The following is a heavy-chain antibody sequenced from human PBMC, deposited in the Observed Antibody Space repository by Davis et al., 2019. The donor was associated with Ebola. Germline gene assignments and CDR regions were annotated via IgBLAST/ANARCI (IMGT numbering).Heavy chain of an antibody. CDR1: GGSFSGYY. J-gene: IGHJ6*02. CDR2: INHRGRT. CDR3: ARGESTVTSFYYQYGLGV. Sequence: SQTLSLTCAVSGGSFSGYYWNWIRQSPGKGLEWIGEINHRGRTRYNPSLKSRVTISGDTSKNQLSLKVTSVTAADTAVYFCARGESTVTSFYYQYGLGVWGQGTTVTVSS. D-gene: IGHD4-17*01. V-gene: IGHV4-34*01.